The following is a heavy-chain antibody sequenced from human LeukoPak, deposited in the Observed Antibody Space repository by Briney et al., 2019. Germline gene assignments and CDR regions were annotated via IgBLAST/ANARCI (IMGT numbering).Heavy chain of an antibody. D-gene: IGHD5-24*01. CDR1: GGTFSSYA. Sequence: SVKVSCKASGGTFSSYAFSWVRQAPGQGLEWMGRIIPILGIANYAQKFQGRVTITADKSTSTAYMELSSLRSEDTAVYYCARESVEMATIYSDYWGQGTLVTVSS. V-gene: IGHV1-69*04. CDR3: ARESVEMATIYSDY. CDR2: IIPILGIA. J-gene: IGHJ4*02.